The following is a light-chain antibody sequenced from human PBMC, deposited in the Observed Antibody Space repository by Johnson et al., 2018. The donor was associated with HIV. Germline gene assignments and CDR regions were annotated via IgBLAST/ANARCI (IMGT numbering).Light chain of an antibody. CDR2: ENN. J-gene: IGLJ1*01. V-gene: IGLV1-51*02. CDR1: SSNIGNHY. CDR3: GTCDSSLSAPRYV. Sequence: TQPPSVSAAPGPQVTISCSGSSSNIGNHYVSWYQHLPGTAPKLLIYENNKRPSGIPDRFSGSKSGTSDTLGITGLQTGDEADYYCGTCDSSLSAPRYVFGTGTKVTVL.